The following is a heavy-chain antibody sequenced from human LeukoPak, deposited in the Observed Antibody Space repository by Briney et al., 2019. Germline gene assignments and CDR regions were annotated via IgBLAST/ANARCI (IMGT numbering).Heavy chain of an antibody. J-gene: IGHJ4*02. CDR1: GFTFSSYG. CDR3: AIDTGPNLAY. V-gene: IGHV3-30-3*01. Sequence: GGSLRLSCAASGFTFSSYGMQWVRQAPGKGLEWVAVISYDGSNKYYADSVKGRFTISRDNSKNTLYLQMNSLRAEDTAVYYCAIDTGPNLAYWGQGTLVSVSS. CDR2: ISYDGSNK. D-gene: IGHD1-14*01.